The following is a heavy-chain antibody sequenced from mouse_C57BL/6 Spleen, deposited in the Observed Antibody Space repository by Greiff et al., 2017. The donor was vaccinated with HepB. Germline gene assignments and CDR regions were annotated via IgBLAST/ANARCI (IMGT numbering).Heavy chain of an antibody. D-gene: IGHD1-1*01. Sequence: EVQVVESGGDLVKPGGSLKLSCAASGFTFSSYGMSWVRQTPDKRLEWVATISSGGSYTYYPDSVKGRFTISRDNAKNTLYLQMSSLKSEDTAMYYCARQHYYGSSYAYFDYWGQGTTLTVSS. V-gene: IGHV5-6*01. CDR2: ISSGGSYT. CDR1: GFTFSSYG. CDR3: ARQHYYGSSYAYFDY. J-gene: IGHJ2*01.